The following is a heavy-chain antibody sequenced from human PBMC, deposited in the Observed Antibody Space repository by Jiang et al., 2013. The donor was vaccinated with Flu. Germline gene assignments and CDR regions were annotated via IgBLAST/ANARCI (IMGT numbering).Heavy chain of an antibody. J-gene: IGHJ4*02. Sequence: LLKPSETLSLTCTVSGYSISSGYYWGWIRQPPGKGLEWIGSIYHSGSTYYNPSLKSRVTISVDTSKNQFSLKLSSVTAADTAVYYCARVLGGSLASVDYWGQGTLVTVSS. CDR1: GYSISSGYY. D-gene: IGHD1-26*01. CDR3: ARVLGGSLASVDY. V-gene: IGHV4-38-2*02. CDR2: IYHSGST.